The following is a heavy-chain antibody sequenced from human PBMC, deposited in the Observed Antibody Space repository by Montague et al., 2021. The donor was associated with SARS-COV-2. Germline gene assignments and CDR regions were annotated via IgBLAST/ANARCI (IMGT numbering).Heavy chain of an antibody. CDR1: GGSISSYY. CDR2: INYSGST. J-gene: IGHJ6*02. Sequence: SETLSLTCTVSGGSISSYYWSWIRQPPGKGLEWIGEINYSGSTXXXPSXKGRVTISVDTSKNQFSLKLRSVTAADTAVYYCASGSDRGGDAMDIWGQGTTVTVSS. D-gene: IGHD6-19*01. CDR3: ASGSDRGGDAMDI. V-gene: IGHV4-59*01.